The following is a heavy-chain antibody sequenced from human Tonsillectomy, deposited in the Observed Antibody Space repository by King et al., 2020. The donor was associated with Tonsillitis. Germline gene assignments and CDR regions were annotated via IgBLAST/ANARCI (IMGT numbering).Heavy chain of an antibody. J-gene: IGHJ6*02. CDR3: ARDSNYYDSSGYYYVRYGMDV. V-gene: IGHV3-48*01. CDR1: GFTFSSHS. D-gene: IGHD3-22*01. CDR2: ISSSRSTI. Sequence: VQLVESGGGLVQPGGSLRLSCAASGFTFSSHSMNWVRQAPGKGLEWVSYISSSRSTIYYADSVKGRFTISRDNAKNSLYLQMNSLRAEDTAVYYCARDSNYYDSSGYYYVRYGMDVWGQGTTVTVSS.